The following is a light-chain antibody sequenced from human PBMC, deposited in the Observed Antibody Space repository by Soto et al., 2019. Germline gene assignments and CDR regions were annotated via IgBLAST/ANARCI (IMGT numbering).Light chain of an antibody. V-gene: IGLV2-14*01. Sequence: QSPLTQPASLSGSTGQSITICCTGTTSDIGAYDYVFWFQQHPGKAPKLIISEVNNPAAAFSNRFSGSKSGKTAYLAISYFQAEDEAEYFCCLVAWARGNVVGAGSEVT. J-gene: IGLJ1*01. CDR2: EVN. CDR3: CLVAWARGNV. CDR1: TSDIGAYDY.